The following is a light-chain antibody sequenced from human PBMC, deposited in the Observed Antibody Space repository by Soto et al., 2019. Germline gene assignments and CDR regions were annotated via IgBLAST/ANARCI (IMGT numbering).Light chain of an antibody. CDR1: SGDIGSYNR. J-gene: IGLJ1*01. V-gene: IGLV2-14*01. CDR2: EVT. Sequence: QSALTQPASVSGSPGQSITISCTGTSGDIGSYNRVSWYQQHPGKAPKLIIYEVTDRPSGVSKRFSGSKSGHTASLTISGLQAEDEAEYYCSSYTNINTRACVFGTGTKLTVL. CDR3: SSYTNINTRACV.